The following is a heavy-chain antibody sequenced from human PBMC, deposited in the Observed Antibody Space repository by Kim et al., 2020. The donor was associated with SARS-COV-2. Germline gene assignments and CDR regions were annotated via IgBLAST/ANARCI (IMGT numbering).Heavy chain of an antibody. D-gene: IGHD2-15*01. Sequence: ASVKVSCKASGDILTTYYMHWVRQAPGQGLEWMGVINLSDGSRSYSQKFHDRVTMTRDTSTSTVYMELSSLRSEDTAVFYCAAERSGDGYFDYWGQGTPVTVSS. J-gene: IGHJ4*02. V-gene: IGHV1-46*01. CDR2: INLSDGSR. CDR3: AAERSGDGYFDY. CDR1: GDILTTYY.